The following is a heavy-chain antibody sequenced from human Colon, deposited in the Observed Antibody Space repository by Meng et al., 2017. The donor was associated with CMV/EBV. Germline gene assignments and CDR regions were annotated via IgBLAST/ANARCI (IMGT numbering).Heavy chain of an antibody. CDR1: GFSFCDCW. CDR3: ATDFGWYRRIY. CDR2: MSPAANAY. V-gene: IGHV3-7*03. J-gene: IGHJ4*01. D-gene: IGHD6-19*01. Sequence: SCAASGFSFCDCWVTWFGQRPGTGLELVANMSPAANAYSYGYSVAGRFTMSRDNAQDSLYLAMTGLRADDTAVYFCATDFGWYRRIYWGQGTLVTVSS.